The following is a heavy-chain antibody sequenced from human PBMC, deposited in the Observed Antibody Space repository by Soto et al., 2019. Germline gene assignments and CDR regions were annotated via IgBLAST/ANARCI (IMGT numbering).Heavy chain of an antibody. D-gene: IGHD2-15*01. V-gene: IGHV1-69*02. Sequence: QVQLVQSGAEVKKPGASVKVYCKAAGGTFSSYTISWVRQAPGQGLEWMGRIIPILGIANYAQKFQGRVTITADKSTSTAYMELRSLRSEDTAVYYCATPPHLGYFSGGSCYSDWYFDLWGRGTLVTVSS. CDR2: IIPILGIA. CDR3: ATPPHLGYFSGGSCYSDWYFDL. J-gene: IGHJ2*01. CDR1: GGTFSSYT.